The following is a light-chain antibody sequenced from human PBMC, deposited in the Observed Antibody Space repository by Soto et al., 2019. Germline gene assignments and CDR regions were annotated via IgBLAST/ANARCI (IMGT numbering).Light chain of an antibody. V-gene: IGLV1-44*01. CDR1: SSNIGTNT. CDR2: SND. J-gene: IGLJ3*02. Sequence: QSVLTQPRSASGTPGQRVTISCSGSSSNIGTNTVNWYQQFPGTAPELLIYSNDQRPSGVPDRFSGSKSGTSASLAIGGLQSDDEADYYCAVWDGSLNGWVFGGGTKLTVL. CDR3: AVWDGSLNGWV.